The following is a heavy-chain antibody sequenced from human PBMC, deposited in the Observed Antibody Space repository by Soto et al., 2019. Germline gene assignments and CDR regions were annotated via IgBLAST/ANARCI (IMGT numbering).Heavy chain of an antibody. CDR1: GGSISSGGYY. CDR2: IYYSGST. CDR3: ARASERFEYSSFFDY. J-gene: IGHJ4*02. D-gene: IGHD6-6*01. V-gene: IGHV4-31*03. Sequence: PSETLSLTCTVSGGSISSGGYYWSWIRQHPGKGLEWIGYIYYSGSTYYNPSLKSRVTISVDTSKNQFSLKLSSVTAADTAVYYCARASERFEYSSFFDYWGQGTLVTVS.